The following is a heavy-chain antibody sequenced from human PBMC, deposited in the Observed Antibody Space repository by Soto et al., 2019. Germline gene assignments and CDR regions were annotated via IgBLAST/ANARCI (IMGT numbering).Heavy chain of an antibody. J-gene: IGHJ4*02. CDR1: GGSISSSNW. D-gene: IGHD5-18*01. CDR3: AAYAGNTYGPLDY. Sequence: PSETLSLTCAVSGGSISSSNWWSWVRQPPGKGLEWIGEIYHSGSTNYNPSLKSRVTISVDKSKNQFSLRLNSVTAADTAVYYCAAYAGNTYGPLDYWGQGNLVTVS. V-gene: IGHV4-4*02. CDR2: IYHSGST.